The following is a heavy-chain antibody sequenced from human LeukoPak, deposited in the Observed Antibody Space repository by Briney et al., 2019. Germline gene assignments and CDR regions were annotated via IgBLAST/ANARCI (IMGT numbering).Heavy chain of an antibody. CDR2: ISDSGGYI. V-gene: IGHV3-21*01. D-gene: IGHD3-22*01. CDR1: GFTFNNYA. CDR3: ARVEDSSGYYGPYFDY. Sequence: GGSLRLSCAASGFTFNNYAMSWVRQAPGKGLEWVSAISDSGGYIYYADSVKGRFTISSDKAKNSLYLQMNSLRAEDTAVYYCARVEDSSGYYGPYFDYWGQGTLDTVSP. J-gene: IGHJ4*02.